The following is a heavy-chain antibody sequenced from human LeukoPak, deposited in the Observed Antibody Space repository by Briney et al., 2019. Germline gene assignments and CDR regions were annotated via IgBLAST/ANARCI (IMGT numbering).Heavy chain of an antibody. J-gene: IGHJ4*02. CDR1: GGTFSSYA. D-gene: IGHD2-2*02. CDR2: IIPIFGTA. V-gene: IGHV1-69*01. CDR3: ARDLRCSSTSCYTDGDGY. Sequence: GSSVKVSCKASGGTFSSYAISWLRQAPGQGLEWMGGIIPIFGTANYAQKFQGRVTITADESTSTAYMELSSLRSEDTAVYYCARDLRCSSTSCYTDGDGYWGQGTLVTVSS.